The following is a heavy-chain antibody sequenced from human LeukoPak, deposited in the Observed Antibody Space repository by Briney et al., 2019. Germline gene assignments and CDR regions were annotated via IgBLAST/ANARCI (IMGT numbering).Heavy chain of an antibody. V-gene: IGHV3-74*03. J-gene: IGHJ4*02. CDR1: GITFSTYW. CDR3: VAGLGNY. CDR2: INTDGIII. D-gene: IGHD6-13*01. Sequence: GGSLRLSCAASGITFSTYWMHWVRQAPGKGLVWVSRINTDGIIITYAGSVKGRFTISRDNAKNTVYLQMNSLRAEDTAMYYCVAGLGNYWGQGTLVTVSS.